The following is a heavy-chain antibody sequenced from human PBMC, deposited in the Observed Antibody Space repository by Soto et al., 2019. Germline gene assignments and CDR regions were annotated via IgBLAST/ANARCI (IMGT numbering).Heavy chain of an antibody. D-gene: IGHD2-15*01. CDR1: ELTISQYW. CDR2: IKEDGREK. Sequence: GGPLRLSCAVSELTISQYWMTRVSQAPGKGLEWVANIKEDGREKYYVDSVEGRFSITRDNAKNSLYLQMNNLRADDTAVYYCARSLGYCSIGSCFPFDHWGQGTLVTVSS. V-gene: IGHV3-7*01. CDR3: ARSLGYCSIGSCFPFDH. J-gene: IGHJ4*02.